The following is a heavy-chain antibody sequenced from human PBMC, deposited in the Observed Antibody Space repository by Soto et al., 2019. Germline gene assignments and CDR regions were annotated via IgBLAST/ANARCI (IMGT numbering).Heavy chain of an antibody. Sequence: ASVKVSCKASGYTFTSYYMHWVRQAPGQGLEWMGIINPSGGSTSYAQKFQGRVTMTRDTSTSTVYMELSSLRSEDTAVYYCARENIVVVTAPGGFDYWGQGTRVTVSS. J-gene: IGHJ4*02. V-gene: IGHV1-46*01. D-gene: IGHD2-21*02. CDR2: INPSGGST. CDR3: ARENIVVVTAPGGFDY. CDR1: GYTFTSYY.